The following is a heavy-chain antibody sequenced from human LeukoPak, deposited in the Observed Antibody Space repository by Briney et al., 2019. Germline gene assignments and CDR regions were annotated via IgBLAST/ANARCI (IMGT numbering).Heavy chain of an antibody. CDR1: GSTFSSYA. CDR3: ARVLGYCSSTSCYTDFDY. D-gene: IGHD2-2*02. V-gene: IGHV3-23*01. Sequence: HPGGSLRLSCAASGSTFSSYAMSWVRQAPGKGLEWVSAISGSGGSTYYADSVKGRFTISRDNSKNTLYLQMNSLRAEDTAVYYCARVLGYCSSTSCYTDFDYWGQGTLVTVSS. J-gene: IGHJ4*02. CDR2: ISGSGGST.